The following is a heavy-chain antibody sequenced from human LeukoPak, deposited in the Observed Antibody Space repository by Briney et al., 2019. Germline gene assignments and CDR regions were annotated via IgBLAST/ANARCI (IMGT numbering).Heavy chain of an antibody. CDR3: ARVCYNIGYLFDY. CDR2: ITSSSSTI. J-gene: IGHJ4*02. CDR1: GFTFSTYA. Sequence: PGGSLRLSCAASGFTFSTYAMIWVRQAPGKGLEWISYITSSSSTIYYANSVKGRFTISRDNVKNSVSLQMSSLRAEDTAVYYCARVCYNIGYLFDYWGQGPLVTVSS. V-gene: IGHV3-48*04. D-gene: IGHD3-9*01.